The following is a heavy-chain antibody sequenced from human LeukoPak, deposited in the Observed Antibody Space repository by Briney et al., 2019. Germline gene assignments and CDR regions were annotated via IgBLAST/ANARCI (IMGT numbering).Heavy chain of an antibody. D-gene: IGHD3-3*01. J-gene: IGHJ4*02. Sequence: ASVKVSCKASGYTFTGYYMHWVRQAPGQGLEWMGWINPNSGGTNYAQKFQGRVTMTRDTSISTAYMELSRLRSDDTAVYHCASLRFLEWLLYGGGFDYWGQGTLVTVSS. CDR1: GYTFTGYY. V-gene: IGHV1-2*02. CDR2: INPNSGGT. CDR3: ASLRFLEWLLYGGGFDY.